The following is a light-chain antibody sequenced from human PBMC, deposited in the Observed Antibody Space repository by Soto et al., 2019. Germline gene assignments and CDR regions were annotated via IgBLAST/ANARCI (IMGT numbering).Light chain of an antibody. CDR3: QQYGSSPLIS. CDR2: GAS. Sequence: EIVLTQSPATLSLSPGERAXXSCXARQSVSIDLAWYQQKPGQAPRLXXFGASKRATGIPDRFSGSGSGRDFTLTISGLEPEDFAVYYCQQYGSSPLISFGQGTRLEIK. V-gene: IGKV3-20*01. CDR1: QSVSID. J-gene: IGKJ5*01.